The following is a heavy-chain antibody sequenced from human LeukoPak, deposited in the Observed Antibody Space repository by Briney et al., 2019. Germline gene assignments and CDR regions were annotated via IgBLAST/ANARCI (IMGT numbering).Heavy chain of an antibody. CDR1: GFTFSAYW. CDR2: LNTDGSDT. CDR3: ARSVAVAWSFDL. V-gene: IGHV3-74*01. D-gene: IGHD6-19*01. J-gene: IGHJ2*01. Sequence: GGSLRLSSAASGFTFSAYWMHWVRQAPGKGLVWVSRLNTDGSDTRYADSVQGRFTISRDNAKNSLYLQMNSLRAEDTAVYYCARSVAVAWSFDLWGRGTLVTVSS.